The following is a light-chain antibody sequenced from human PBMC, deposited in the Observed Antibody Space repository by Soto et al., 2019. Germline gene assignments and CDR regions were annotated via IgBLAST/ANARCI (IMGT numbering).Light chain of an antibody. Sequence: DIHLTQSPSSLSASVGDRVTITCRASQAITNNLAWYQQKPGKVPKLLIYEASNLQSGVQSRFRGGGSGTEFTLTIRSLQPEDVATYYCKNFDSAPQTFGQGTKVDIK. CDR2: EAS. V-gene: IGKV1-27*01. J-gene: IGKJ1*01. CDR1: QAITNN. CDR3: KNFDSAPQT.